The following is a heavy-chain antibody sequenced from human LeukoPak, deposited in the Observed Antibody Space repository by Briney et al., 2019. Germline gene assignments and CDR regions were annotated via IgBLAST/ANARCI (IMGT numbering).Heavy chain of an antibody. V-gene: IGHV3-23*01. CDR2: ISGSGDNT. Sequence: PGGSLRLSCAASGFTFSSYVMTWVRQAPGKGPEWVSSISGSGDNTYYADSVKGRFTISRDNSKNTLYLQMNSLRAEDSAVYYCAKDLVVFWGQGTLVTVSS. J-gene: IGHJ4*02. CDR3: AKDLVVF. CDR1: GFTFSSYV. D-gene: IGHD3-16*01.